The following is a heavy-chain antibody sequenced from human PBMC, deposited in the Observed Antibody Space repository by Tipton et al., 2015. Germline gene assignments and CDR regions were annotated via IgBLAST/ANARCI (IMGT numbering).Heavy chain of an antibody. CDR3: ALAGSSGYFDAFDV. V-gene: IGHV4-4*07. CDR2: VNINESP. CDR1: GGSISTFY. D-gene: IGHD3-22*01. Sequence: TLSLTCTVSGGSISTFYWSWIRQPAGKGLQWIGRVNINESPNYNPSLKSRVTMSVDTSKNQVSLRLTSVTAADTAVYYCALAGSSGYFDAFDVWGQGTMVTVSS. J-gene: IGHJ3*01.